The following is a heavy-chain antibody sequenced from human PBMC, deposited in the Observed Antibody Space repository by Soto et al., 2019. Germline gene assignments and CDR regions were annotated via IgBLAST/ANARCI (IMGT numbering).Heavy chain of an antibody. D-gene: IGHD4-17*01. CDR1: GYTFTGYY. CDR3: ARLYGKCFDP. Sequence: ASVKVSCKASGYTFTGYYLHWVRQVRGQVLGCMVMVDPSGVTTTSAQKFRRRITLTRETPTSTVYMELSSLRPEHTAVHYGARLYGKCFDPWGQGTRGTVSS. CDR2: VDPSGVTT. V-gene: IGHV1-46*01. J-gene: IGHJ5*02.